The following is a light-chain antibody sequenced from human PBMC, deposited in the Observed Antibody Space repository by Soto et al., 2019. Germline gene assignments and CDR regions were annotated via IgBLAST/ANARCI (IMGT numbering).Light chain of an antibody. Sequence: EIVLTQSPGTLPLSPGERATLSCRASQSVSSSYLVWYQQKPGQAPRPLSYGASSRATGIPDRFSGSGSETDFTLTISRLEAEDFAVYYCRQYGSSPFTFGQGTKLEIK. V-gene: IGKV3-20*01. CDR2: GAS. CDR3: RQYGSSPFT. J-gene: IGKJ2*01. CDR1: QSVSSSY.